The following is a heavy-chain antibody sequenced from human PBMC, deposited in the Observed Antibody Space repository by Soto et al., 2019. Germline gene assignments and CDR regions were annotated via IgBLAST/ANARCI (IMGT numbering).Heavy chain of an antibody. CDR3: ARDRPTQYCSGGRCHSGRGSDY. Sequence: GGSLRLSCAASGFTLSNYWMSWVRQAPGKGLEWVANMKQDGSEIHYVDSVKGRFTISRDNAKNSLYLQMNSLKAEDTAVYYGARDRPTQYCSGGRCHSGRGSDYWGQGTQVTVSS. CDR1: GFTLSNYW. D-gene: IGHD2-15*01. CDR2: MKQDGSEI. J-gene: IGHJ4*02. V-gene: IGHV3-7*05.